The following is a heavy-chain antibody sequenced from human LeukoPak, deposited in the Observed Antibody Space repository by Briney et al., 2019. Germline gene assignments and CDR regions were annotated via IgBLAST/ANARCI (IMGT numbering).Heavy chain of an antibody. J-gene: IGHJ4*02. CDR2: IIPIFGTA. V-gene: IGHV1-69*01. CDR1: GGTFSSYA. D-gene: IGHD6-19*01. Sequence: SVKVSCKASGGTFSSYAISWVRQAPGQGLEWMGGIIPIFGTANYAQKFQGRVTITADESTSTAYMELSSLRPEDTAVYYCARGFIPTTQSSGWYSWGQGTLVTVSS. CDR3: ARGFIPTTQSSGWYS.